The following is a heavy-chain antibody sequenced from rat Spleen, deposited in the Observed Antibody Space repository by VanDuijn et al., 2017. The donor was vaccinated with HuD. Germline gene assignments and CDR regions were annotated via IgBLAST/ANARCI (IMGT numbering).Heavy chain of an antibody. V-gene: IGHV2S12*01. Sequence: QVQLKESGPGLVQPSQTLSLTCTVSGFSLISNGVSWVRQPPGKGLEWIAAISSGGSTYYNSALKSRLNINRDTSKSQVFLKMNSLQTEDTAIYYCTRGTTQYNWFAYWGQGTLVTVS. D-gene: IGHD3-4*01. J-gene: IGHJ3*01. CDR3: TRGTTQYNWFAY. CDR1: GFSLISNG. CDR2: ISSGGST.